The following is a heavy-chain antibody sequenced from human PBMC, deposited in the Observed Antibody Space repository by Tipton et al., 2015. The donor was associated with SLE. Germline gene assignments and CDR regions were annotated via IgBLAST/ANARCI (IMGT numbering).Heavy chain of an antibody. D-gene: IGHD5-24*01. V-gene: IGHV4-38-2*02. CDR3: ARGRWLQRYFDY. Sequence: TLSLTCTVSGYSISGGYYWGWIRQSPGKGLEWIGSTNYNPSLKSRVTISLDTSKNQFSLKLTSVTAADTAVYYCARGRWLQRYFDYWGLGTLVTVSS. J-gene: IGHJ4*02. CDR1: GYSISGGYY. CDR2: T.